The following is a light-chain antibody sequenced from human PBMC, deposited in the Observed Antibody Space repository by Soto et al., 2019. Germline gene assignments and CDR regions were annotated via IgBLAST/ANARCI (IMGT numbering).Light chain of an antibody. Sequence: EIVMTQSPATLSVSPGERATLSCRASLTVSGTSARYQQKPGQAPTLLIHGASNRAAGIPARFSGSGSGTDFTLTISSLQSEDFAVYYCQQYNGWPRFTVGPGTRVDIK. V-gene: IGKV3-15*01. CDR3: QQYNGWPRFT. J-gene: IGKJ3*01. CDR1: LTVSGT. CDR2: GAS.